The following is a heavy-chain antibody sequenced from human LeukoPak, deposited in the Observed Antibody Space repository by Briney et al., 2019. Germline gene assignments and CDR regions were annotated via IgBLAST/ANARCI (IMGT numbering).Heavy chain of an antibody. D-gene: IGHD4-17*01. J-gene: IGHJ4*02. V-gene: IGHV1-2*02. CDR1: GYTFTDYY. CDR3: ARVRLGDYEPLFSDY. Sequence: ASVKVSCKVSGYTFTDYYIHWVRQAPGQGLEWMGWINPNIGGTNSAQKFQGRVTMTSDTSISTAYMEVTSMNSDDTAVYYCARVRLGDYEPLFSDYWGQGTLVTVSS. CDR2: INPNIGGT.